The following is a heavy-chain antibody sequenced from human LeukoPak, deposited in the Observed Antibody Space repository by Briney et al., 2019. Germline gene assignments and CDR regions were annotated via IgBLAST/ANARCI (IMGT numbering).Heavy chain of an antibody. CDR3: ARDSAYYYDSSGYYGRGISWFDP. D-gene: IGHD3-22*01. Sequence: PSETLSLTCAVYGGSFSGYYWSWIRQPPGKGLEWIGEINHSGSTNYNPSLKSRVTISVDTSKNQSSLKLSSVTAADTAVYYCARDSAYYYDSSGYYGRGISWFDPWGQGTLVTVSS. V-gene: IGHV4-34*01. CDR1: GGSFSGYY. CDR2: INHSGST. J-gene: IGHJ5*02.